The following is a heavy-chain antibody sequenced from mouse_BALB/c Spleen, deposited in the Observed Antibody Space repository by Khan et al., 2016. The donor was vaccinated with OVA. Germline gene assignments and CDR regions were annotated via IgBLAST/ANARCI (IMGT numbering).Heavy chain of an antibody. CDR3: ERIPSPPYNFNY. CDR2: INPSNGYT. V-gene: IGHV1-4*01. CDR1: GYTFTNYT. J-gene: IGHJ2*01. Sequence: QVQLKESGAELARPGASVKMSCKASGYTFTNYTMHWVKQRPGQGMEWVGYINPSNGYTNYNQTFKDKATFSTDRSSSTAYMQLCSLTSDDSAVYYCERIPSPPYNFNYWGQGTTLTVSS.